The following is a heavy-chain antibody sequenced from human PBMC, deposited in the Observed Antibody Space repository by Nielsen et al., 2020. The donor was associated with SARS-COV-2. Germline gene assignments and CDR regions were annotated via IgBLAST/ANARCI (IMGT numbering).Heavy chain of an antibody. Sequence: ASVKVSCKASGYTFTSYAMHWVRQAPGQRLEWMGWINAGNGNTKYSQRFQGRVTITRDTSASTAYMELSSLRSEDTAVYYCARDGYSSGWYDYDFDYWGQGTLVTVSS. V-gene: IGHV1-3*01. J-gene: IGHJ4*02. CDR1: GYTFTSYA. CDR3: ARDGYSSGWYDYDFDY. D-gene: IGHD6-19*01. CDR2: INAGNGNT.